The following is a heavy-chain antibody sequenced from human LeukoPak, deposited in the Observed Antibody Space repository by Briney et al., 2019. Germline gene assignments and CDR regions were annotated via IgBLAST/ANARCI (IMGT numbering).Heavy chain of an antibody. V-gene: IGHV3-7*01. CDR3: ARSLGDD. J-gene: IGHJ4*02. CDR2: INQNGREK. Sequence: GGSLRLSCEVSGLTFSTYWMTWVRQAPGKGLEWVASINQNGREKYYVDSVKGRFTISRDNAKDSLYLQMNSLRDENTAVYYCARSLGDDWGQGTLVTVSS. D-gene: IGHD3-16*01. CDR1: GLTFSTYW.